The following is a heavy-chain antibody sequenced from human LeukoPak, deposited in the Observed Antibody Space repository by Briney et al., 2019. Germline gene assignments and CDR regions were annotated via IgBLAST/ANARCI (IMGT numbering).Heavy chain of an antibody. CDR3: ASQLYDSSGYLDY. V-gene: IGHV4-39*01. CDR2: IYYSGST. J-gene: IGHJ4*02. D-gene: IGHD3-22*01. CDR1: GGSLSSSSYY. Sequence: SETLSLTCTVSGGSLSSSSYYWGWIRQPPGKGLEWIGSIYYSGSTYYNPSLKSRVTISVDTSKNQFSLKLSSVTAADTAVYYCASQLYDSSGYLDYWGQGTLVTVSS.